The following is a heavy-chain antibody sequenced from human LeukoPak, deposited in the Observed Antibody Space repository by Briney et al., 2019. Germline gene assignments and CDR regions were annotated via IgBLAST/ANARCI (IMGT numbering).Heavy chain of an antibody. CDR1: GFTFDDYA. CDR3: AKDTGRYSYGYYFDY. Sequence: GGSLRLSCAASGFTFDDYAMHWVRQAPGKGLEWASGISWNSGSIGYADSVKGRFTISRDNAKNSLYLQMNSLRAEDMALYYCAKDTGRYSYGYYFDYWGQGTLVTVSS. CDR2: ISWNSGSI. V-gene: IGHV3-9*03. D-gene: IGHD5-18*01. J-gene: IGHJ4*02.